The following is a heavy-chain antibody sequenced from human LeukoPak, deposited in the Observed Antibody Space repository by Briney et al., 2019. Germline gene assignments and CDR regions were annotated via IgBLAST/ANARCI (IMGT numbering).Heavy chain of an antibody. Sequence: GGSLRLSCAASGFTFSSYGMHWVRQAPGKGLEWVAFIRYDGSNKYYADSVKGRFTISRNNSKNTLYQQMNSLRAEDTAVYYCAKDLLDGYYYDSSGYQYFQHWGQGTLVTVSS. D-gene: IGHD3-22*01. CDR3: AKDLLDGYYYDSSGYQYFQH. CDR2: IRYDGSNK. J-gene: IGHJ1*01. CDR1: GFTFSSYG. V-gene: IGHV3-30*02.